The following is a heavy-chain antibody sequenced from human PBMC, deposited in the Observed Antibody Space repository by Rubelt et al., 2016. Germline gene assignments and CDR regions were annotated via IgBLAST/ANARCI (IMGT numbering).Heavy chain of an antibody. J-gene: IGHJ4*02. CDR3: VKMIVGATGD. CDR2: VYYTGNT. V-gene: IGHV4-39*07. CDR1: GGSISSSSFY. Sequence: QLQLQESGPGLVKPSETLSLTCTVSGGSISSSSFYWGWIRQSPGKGLEWIGTVYYTGNTYYSPSLKSRVTISIDTSNNRFSLRLRSVTAADTALYYCVKMIVGATGDWGQETQVTVSS. D-gene: IGHD1-26*01.